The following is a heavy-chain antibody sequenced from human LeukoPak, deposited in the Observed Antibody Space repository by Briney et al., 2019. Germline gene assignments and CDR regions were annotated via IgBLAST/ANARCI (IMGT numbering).Heavy chain of an antibody. CDR1: GYTFTGYY. J-gene: IGHJ4*02. CDR3: ARDLYMTAVTTGYFDY. CDR2: INPSGGST. Sequence: GASVKVSCKASGYTFTGYYMHWVRQAPGQGLEWMGIINPSGGSTSYAQKFQGRLTMTRDTSTSTVCVELSSLRSEDTAVYYCARDLYMTAVTTGYFDYWGQGTLVTVSS. V-gene: IGHV1-46*01. D-gene: IGHD4-17*01.